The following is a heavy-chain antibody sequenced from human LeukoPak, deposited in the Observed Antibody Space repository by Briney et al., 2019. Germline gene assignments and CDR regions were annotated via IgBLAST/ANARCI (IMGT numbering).Heavy chain of an antibody. V-gene: IGHV1-46*01. CDR3: ARGGYYDSSGSFDP. J-gene: IGHJ5*02. CDR1: GYTFARYY. Sequence: ASVKVSCKAYGYTFARYYIHWVRQAPGQGLEWMGIINPSGGSTRYAQKFQGRVTMTRDTSTSTVYMELSSLRSDDTAVYYCARGGYYDSSGSFDPWGQGTLVSVSS. D-gene: IGHD3-22*01. CDR2: INPSGGST.